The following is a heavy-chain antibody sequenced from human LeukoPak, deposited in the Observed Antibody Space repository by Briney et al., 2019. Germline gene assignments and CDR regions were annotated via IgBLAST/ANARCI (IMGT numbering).Heavy chain of an antibody. CDR2: IYYSGST. Sequence: SETLSLTCTVSGGSISSYYWSWIRQPPGKGLEWIGYIYYSGSTNYNPSLKSRVTISVDTSKNQFSLKLSSVTAADTAVYYCARGGSSDAFDIWGQGTMVTVSS. V-gene: IGHV4-59*01. CDR1: GGSISSYY. CDR3: ARGGSSDAFDI. D-gene: IGHD2-15*01. J-gene: IGHJ3*02.